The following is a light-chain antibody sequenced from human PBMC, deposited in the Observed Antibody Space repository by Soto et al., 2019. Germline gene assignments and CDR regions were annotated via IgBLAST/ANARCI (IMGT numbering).Light chain of an antibody. J-gene: IGKJ1*01. CDR3: QIYNSAPQT. CDR1: QGISNY. Sequence: DSPMTHFKSSVAGSVGDKVIFSCSASQGISNYLAWYQQKPGKVPKLLIFAASTLQSGVPSRFSGSGSGTYTTHASSSLQPEDVATYSCQIYNSAPQTFRQGTKVDIK. CDR2: AAS. V-gene: IGKV1-27*01.